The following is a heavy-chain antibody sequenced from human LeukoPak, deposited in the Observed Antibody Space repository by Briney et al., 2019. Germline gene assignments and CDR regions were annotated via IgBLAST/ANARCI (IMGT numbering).Heavy chain of an antibody. CDR2: ISSSSSYI. CDR1: GFSFSSYS. V-gene: IGHV3-21*01. D-gene: IGHD6-13*01. J-gene: IGHJ4*02. Sequence: GGSLRLSCAASGFSFSSYSMNWVRQAPGKGLEWVSSISSSSSYIYYADSVKGRFTISRDNAKNSLYLRMNSLRAEDTAVYYCARFIAAPYYFDYWGRGTLVTVSS. CDR3: ARFIAAPYYFDY.